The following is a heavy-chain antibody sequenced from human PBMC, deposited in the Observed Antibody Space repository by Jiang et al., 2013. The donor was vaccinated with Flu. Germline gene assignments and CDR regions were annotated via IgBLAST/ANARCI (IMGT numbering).Heavy chain of an antibody. V-gene: IGHV3-15*07. CDR2: IKRKLDGGTA. Sequence: VRLSCEASGFIFDNAWMHWVRQAPGKGLEWVGRIKRKLDGGTADYAAPVKGRFTASRDDSKSTLYLEMNSLKTEDTAVYYCTTNYGDYFWSSFDFWGQGTLVTVSS. D-gene: IGHD4-17*01. CDR3: TTNYGDYFWSSFDF. CDR1: GFIFDNAW. J-gene: IGHJ4*02.